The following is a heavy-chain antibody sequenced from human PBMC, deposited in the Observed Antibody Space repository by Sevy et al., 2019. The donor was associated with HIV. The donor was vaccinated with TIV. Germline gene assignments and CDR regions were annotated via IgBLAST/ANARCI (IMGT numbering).Heavy chain of an antibody. CDR2: ISSNGGNT. CDR3: VKPPYDFGSGYYNTAYFDY. Sequence: GGSLRLSCSASGFTFSSYAMHWVRQAPGKGLEYVSAISSNGGNTYYADAVKGRFTISRDNSKNTLFLQMSSLRAEDTAVYYCVKPPYDFGSGYYNTAYFDYWGQGTLVTVSS. V-gene: IGHV3-64D*06. D-gene: IGHD3-3*01. J-gene: IGHJ4*02. CDR1: GFTFSSYA.